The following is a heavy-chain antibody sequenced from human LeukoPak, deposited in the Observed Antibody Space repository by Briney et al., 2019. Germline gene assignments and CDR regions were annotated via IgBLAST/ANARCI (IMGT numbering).Heavy chain of an antibody. J-gene: IGHJ5*02. V-gene: IGHV1-2*02. CDR2: INPNSGDT. D-gene: IGHD2-15*01. Sequence: GASVKVSCKASGYTFTGYYMHWVRQAPGQGLESMGWINPNSGDTNYAQKFQGRVTMTRDTSISTAYMELSRLRSDDTAVYYCARDRVGYCSGGSCYPNWFDPWGQGTLVTVSS. CDR3: ARDRVGYCSGGSCYPNWFDP. CDR1: GYTFTGYY.